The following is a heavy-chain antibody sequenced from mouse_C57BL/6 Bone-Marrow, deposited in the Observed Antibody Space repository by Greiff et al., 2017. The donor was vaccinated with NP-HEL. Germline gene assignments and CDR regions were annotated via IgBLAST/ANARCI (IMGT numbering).Heavy chain of an antibody. CDR2: IDPSDSET. J-gene: IGHJ4*01. Sequence: QVQLQQPGAELVRPGSSVKLSCKASGYTFPSYWMHWVKQRPIQGLEWIGNIDPSDSETHYNQKFKDKATLTVDKSSSTAYMQLSSLTSEDSAVYYCARSPWGYYAMDYWGQGTSVTVSS. CDR1: GYTFPSYW. CDR3: ARSPWGYYAMDY. D-gene: IGHD4-1*01. V-gene: IGHV1-52*01.